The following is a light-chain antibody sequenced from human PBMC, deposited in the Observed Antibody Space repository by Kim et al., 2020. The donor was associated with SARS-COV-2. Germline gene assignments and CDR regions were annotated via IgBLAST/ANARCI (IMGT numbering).Light chain of an antibody. CDR3: QQYNNWPIT. J-gene: IGKJ3*01. V-gene: IGKV3-15*01. Sequence: VSPGERDTLSCRASQSVSSNLAWYQQKPGQAPRLLIYGASTRATGIPARFSGSGSGTEFTLTISSLQSEDFAVYYCQQYNNWPITFGPGTKVDIK. CDR2: GAS. CDR1: QSVSSN.